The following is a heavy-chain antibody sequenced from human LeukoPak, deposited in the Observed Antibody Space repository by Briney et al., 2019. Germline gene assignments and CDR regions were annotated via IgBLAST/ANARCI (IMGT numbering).Heavy chain of an antibody. CDR1: GFTFSSYG. Sequence: PGGSLRLSCAASGFTFSSYGMHWVRQAPGKGLEWVAVISYDGSNKYYADSVKGRFTISRDNSKNTLYLQMNSLRAEDTAVCYCATASYGDYDLDYWGQGTLVTVSS. CDR3: ATASYGDYDLDY. V-gene: IGHV3-30*03. J-gene: IGHJ4*02. D-gene: IGHD4-17*01. CDR2: ISYDGSNK.